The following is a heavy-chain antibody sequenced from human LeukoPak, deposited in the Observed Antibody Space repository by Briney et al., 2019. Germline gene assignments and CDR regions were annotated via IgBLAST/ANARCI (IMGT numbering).Heavy chain of an antibody. CDR3: ARVTPRMIVVVVAANYYFDY. J-gene: IGHJ4*02. Sequence: ASVKVSCKASGYTFTGYYMHWVRQAPGQGLEWMGWINPNNGGTNYAQKFQGRVTMTRDTSISTAYMELSRLRSDDTAVYYCARVTPRMIVVVVAANYYFDYWGQGTLVTVSS. CDR2: INPNNGGT. CDR1: GYTFTGYY. D-gene: IGHD2-15*01. V-gene: IGHV1-2*02.